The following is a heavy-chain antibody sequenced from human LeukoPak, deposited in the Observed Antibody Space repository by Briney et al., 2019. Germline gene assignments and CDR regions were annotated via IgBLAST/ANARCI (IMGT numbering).Heavy chain of an antibody. D-gene: IGHD4-11*01. J-gene: IGHJ4*02. CDR3: ARYRVITVTTQHLDY. V-gene: IGHV3-74*01. Sequence: QPPGRGPLSVSRINSDGSGTSYADSVKGRFTISRDNAKNTLYLQINSLRAEDEAVYYCARYRVITVTTQHLDYWGQGILVTVSS. CDR2: INSDGSGT.